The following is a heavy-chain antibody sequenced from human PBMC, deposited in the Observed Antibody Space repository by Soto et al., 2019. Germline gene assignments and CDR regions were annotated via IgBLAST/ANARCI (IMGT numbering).Heavy chain of an antibody. CDR3: AREGYSYGYRIYYFDY. Sequence: GGSLRLSCAASGFTFSSYGMHWVRQAPGKGLEWVAVIWYDGSNKYYADSVKGRFTISRDNSKNTLYLQMNSLRAEDTAVYYCAREGYSYGYRIYYFDYWGQGTLVTVSS. V-gene: IGHV3-33*01. J-gene: IGHJ4*02. D-gene: IGHD5-18*01. CDR2: IWYDGSNK. CDR1: GFTFSSYG.